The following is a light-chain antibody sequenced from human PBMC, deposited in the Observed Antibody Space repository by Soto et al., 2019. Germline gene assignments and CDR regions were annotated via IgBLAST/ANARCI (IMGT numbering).Light chain of an antibody. V-gene: IGKV3-20*01. J-gene: IGKJ3*01. CDR3: QQWFT. CDR2: GAS. Sequence: SVLTQSPGTLSLSPGERATLSCRASQTVTANYLAWYQQKRGQAPRLLIFGASIRATGVPDRFSGSGSGTDFTLTITRLEPEDFAVYYCQQWFTFGPGTKVDIK. CDR1: QTVTANY.